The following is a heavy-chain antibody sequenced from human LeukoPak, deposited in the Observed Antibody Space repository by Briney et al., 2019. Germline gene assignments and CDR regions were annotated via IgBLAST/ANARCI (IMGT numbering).Heavy chain of an antibody. V-gene: IGHV3-30*18. J-gene: IGHJ4*02. Sequence: GGSLRLSCAASGFTFSSHGMHWVRQAPGMGLEWVALILYDGSKEYYADSVQGRFTISRDSSRNTLYLQMNSLRAEDTVVYYCAKDGTGGYYYLDYWGQGTLVTVSS. CDR3: AKDGTGGYYYLDY. CDR1: GFTFSSHG. CDR2: ILYDGSKE. D-gene: IGHD3-22*01.